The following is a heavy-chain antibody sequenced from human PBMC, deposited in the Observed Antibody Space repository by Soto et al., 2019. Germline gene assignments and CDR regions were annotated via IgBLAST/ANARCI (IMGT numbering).Heavy chain of an antibody. CDR3: AKEIAVAGDLDY. CDR2: ISSDGMTK. D-gene: IGHD6-19*01. V-gene: IGHV3-30*18. CDR1: GFAFSYYG. Sequence: GGSLNLSCVASGFAFSYYGIHWVRQAPGKGLEWVGVISSDGMTKYYADSVKGRFTISRDNSKNTLFLQMDSLRPEDTAVYYCAKEIAVAGDLDYWGHGTLVTVSS. J-gene: IGHJ4*01.